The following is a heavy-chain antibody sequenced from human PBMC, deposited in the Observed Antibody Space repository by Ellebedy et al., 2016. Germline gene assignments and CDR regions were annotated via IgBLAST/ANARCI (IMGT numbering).Heavy chain of an antibody. J-gene: IGHJ3*02. Sequence: GGSLRLSCAVSGFTVDDYAMHWVRQAPGKGLEWVAVISYDGSNKYYADSVKGRFTISRDNSKNTLYLQMNSLRAEDTAVYYCARMTTVTYDAFDIWGQGTMVTVSS. CDR2: ISYDGSNK. D-gene: IGHD4-17*01. V-gene: IGHV3-30*12. CDR1: GFTVDDYA. CDR3: ARMTTVTYDAFDI.